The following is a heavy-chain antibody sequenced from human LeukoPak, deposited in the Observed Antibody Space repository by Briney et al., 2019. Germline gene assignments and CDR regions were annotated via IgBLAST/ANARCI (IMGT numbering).Heavy chain of an antibody. CDR2: IKQDGSEK. Sequence: GGSLRLSCAASGFIFSNYWMTWVRQAPGKGLEWVANIKQDGSEKYYVDSVKGQFSISRDNAKNSAYLQMNSLRAEDTAVYYCARGNPEYYYGSGSYRYYYYGMDVWGQGTTVTVSS. J-gene: IGHJ6*02. CDR3: ARGNPEYYYGSGSYRYYYYGMDV. V-gene: IGHV3-7*03. D-gene: IGHD3-10*01. CDR1: GFIFSNYW.